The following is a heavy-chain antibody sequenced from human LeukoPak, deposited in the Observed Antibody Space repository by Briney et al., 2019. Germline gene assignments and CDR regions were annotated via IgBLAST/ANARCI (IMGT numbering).Heavy chain of an antibody. V-gene: IGHV1-2*02. D-gene: IGHD6-13*01. CDR2: INPNSGGT. CDR3: ARARSSSWYLYWFDP. CDR1: GYTFTSYY. J-gene: IGHJ5*02. Sequence: GASVKVSCKASGYTFTSYYMHWVRQAPGQGLEWMGWINPNSGGTNYAQKFQGRVTMTRDTSISTAYMELSRLRSDDTAVYHCARARSSSWYLYWFDPWGQGTLVTVSS.